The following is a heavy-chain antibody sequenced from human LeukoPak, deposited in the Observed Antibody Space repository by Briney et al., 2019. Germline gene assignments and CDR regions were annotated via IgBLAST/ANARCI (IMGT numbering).Heavy chain of an antibody. CDR2: ISTYNGDT. V-gene: IGHV1-18*01. J-gene: IGHJ4*02. Sequence: ASVKVSCKGSGYTYKYYASSWVRQAPGQGLEWMGWISTYNGDTHYAQKFQGRVTLTTDTSTTTAYMEMRSLGSDDTAVYYCARDPSNTGGYYAYFDFWGQGTLVTVSS. D-gene: IGHD5-12*01. CDR3: ARDPSNTGGYYAYFDF. CDR1: GYTYKYYA.